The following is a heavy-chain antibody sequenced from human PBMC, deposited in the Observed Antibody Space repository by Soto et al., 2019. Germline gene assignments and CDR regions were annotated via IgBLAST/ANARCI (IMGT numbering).Heavy chain of an antibody. V-gene: IGHV3-7*03. Sequence: HPGGSLRLSCAASGFTFSSYEMSWVRQAPGKGLEWVANINQDGSEEYYVDSVKGRFIVSRDNAKNSLFLQMNSLRADDTAVYYCAREQYQLRVPAGSWTSWGQGTLVTVSS. CDR1: GFTFSSYE. J-gene: IGHJ5*02. CDR2: INQDGSEE. CDR3: AREQYQLRVPAGSWTS. D-gene: IGHD2-2*01.